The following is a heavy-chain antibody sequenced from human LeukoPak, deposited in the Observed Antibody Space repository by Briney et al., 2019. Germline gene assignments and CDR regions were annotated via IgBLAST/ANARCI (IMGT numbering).Heavy chain of an antibody. Sequence: SETLSLTCAVYGGSFSGYYWSWIRQPPGKGLEWIGEINHSGSTNYNPSLKSRVTISVDTSKNQFSLKLSSVTAADTAVYYCAGLVRGVIITRAFDYWGQGTLVTVSS. CDR3: AGLVRGVIITRAFDY. V-gene: IGHV4-34*01. CDR2: INHSGST. D-gene: IGHD3-10*01. CDR1: GGSFSGYY. J-gene: IGHJ4*02.